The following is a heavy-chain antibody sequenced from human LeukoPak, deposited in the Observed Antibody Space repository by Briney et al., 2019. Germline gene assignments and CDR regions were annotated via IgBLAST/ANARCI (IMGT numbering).Heavy chain of an antibody. Sequence: GGSLRLSCAASGSTFSSYGMHWVRQAPGKGLEWVSAISGSGGSTYYADSVKGRFTISRDNSKNTLYLQMNSLRAEDTAVYYCAKDRPDYCSSTSCFRALDYWGQGTLVTVSS. J-gene: IGHJ4*02. CDR1: GSTFSSYG. V-gene: IGHV3-23*01. CDR2: ISGSGGST. CDR3: AKDRPDYCSSTSCFRALDY. D-gene: IGHD2-2*01.